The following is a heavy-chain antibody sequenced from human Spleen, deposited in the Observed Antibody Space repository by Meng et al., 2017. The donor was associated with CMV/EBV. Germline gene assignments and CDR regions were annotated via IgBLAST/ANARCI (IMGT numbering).Heavy chain of an antibody. D-gene: IGHD2-2*01. CDR2: MSPDGSEI. CDR3: AKNPFPFCSSTNCYSHYFFDL. J-gene: IGHJ2*01. V-gene: IGHV3-7*01. Sequence: GESLKISCAVSGFTFNTYWMTWVRQAPGTGLEWVASMSPDGSEIYYVDSVKGRFSISRDNAKNSLFLQRNSLRAEDTAMYYCAKNPFPFCSSTNCYSHYFFDLWGRGTLVTVSS. CDR1: GFTFNTYW.